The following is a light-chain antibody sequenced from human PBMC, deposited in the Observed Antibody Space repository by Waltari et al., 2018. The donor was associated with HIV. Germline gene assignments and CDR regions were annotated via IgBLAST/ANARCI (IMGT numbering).Light chain of an antibody. CDR2: GAS. J-gene: IGKJ1*01. CDR3: QQYSSSPQT. Sequence: EIVLTQSPGTLSLSPGESATLSCRASQSISSNYLAWYQQRPGQAPRLLIYGASNRATGIPDRFSGSGSGTDFTLTINRLEPEDFAMFYCQQYSSSPQTFGQGTKVEIK. CDR1: QSISSNY. V-gene: IGKV3-20*01.